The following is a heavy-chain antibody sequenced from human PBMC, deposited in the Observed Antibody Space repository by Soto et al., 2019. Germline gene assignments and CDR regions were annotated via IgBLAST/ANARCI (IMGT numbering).Heavy chain of an antibody. D-gene: IGHD2-15*01. CDR2: IYYSGST. CDR1: GGCISSGHYY. CDR3: ASVQGYCRVVFCYRYYY. J-gene: IGHJ6*01. Sequence: TMALSCTVSGGCISSGHYYWGWIRQPPGKGLEWIGYIYYSGSTYYNPSLKSRVTISVDTSKNQFSLKRSSVTAADTAVQYCASVQGYCRVVFCYRYYY. V-gene: IGHV4-30-4*01.